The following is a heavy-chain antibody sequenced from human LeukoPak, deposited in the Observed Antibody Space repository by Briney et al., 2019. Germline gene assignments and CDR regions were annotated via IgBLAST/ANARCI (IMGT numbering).Heavy chain of an antibody. CDR1: GFTFNNYV. D-gene: IGHD2-21*02. CDR3: AKDFEGFCGGDCYSMDF. V-gene: IGHV3-30*18. J-gene: IGHJ4*02. Sequence: GGSLRLSCAASGFTFNNYVMHWVRQAPGKGLDWVALISYDGSNKYYADSVRGRFTISRDNSKNTLYLQMNSLRPEDTAVYYCAKDFEGFCGGDCYSMDFWGQGTLATVSS. CDR2: ISYDGSNK.